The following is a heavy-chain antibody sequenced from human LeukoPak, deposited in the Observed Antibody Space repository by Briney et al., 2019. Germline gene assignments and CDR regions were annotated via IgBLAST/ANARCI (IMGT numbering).Heavy chain of an antibody. J-gene: IGHJ4*02. CDR1: GGSISSYY. Sequence: SETLSLTCTVSGGSISSYYWSWIRQPPGKGLEWIGYIYYSGSTNYNPSLKSRVTISVDTSKNQFSLELSSVTAADTAVYYCARGYCSGGSCYSFDYWGQGTLVTVSS. CDR2: IYYSGST. V-gene: IGHV4-59*01. CDR3: ARGYCSGGSCYSFDY. D-gene: IGHD2-15*01.